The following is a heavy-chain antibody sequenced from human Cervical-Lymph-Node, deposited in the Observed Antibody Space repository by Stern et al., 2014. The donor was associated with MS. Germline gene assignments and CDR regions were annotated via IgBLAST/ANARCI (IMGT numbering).Heavy chain of an antibody. CDR1: GFTFSFYN. CDR3: ARNLNAFDL. CDR2: ISINTDYT. Sequence: EVQLLESGGGLVKPGGSLRLSCEASGFTFSFYNMNWVRQAPGEGLEWVSSISINTDYTYYADSVKGRFTVSRDDAKNSLYLQMHSLRAEDTAVYYCARNLNAFDLWGQGTMVTVSS. V-gene: IGHV3-21*06. J-gene: IGHJ3*01.